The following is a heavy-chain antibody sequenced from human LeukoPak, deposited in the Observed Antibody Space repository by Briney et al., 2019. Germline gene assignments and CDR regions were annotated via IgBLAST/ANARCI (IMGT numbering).Heavy chain of an antibody. CDR2: MSYSGAT. D-gene: IGHD2-2*01. CDR1: GGSISSSSYH. V-gene: IGHV4-39*01. J-gene: IGHJ4*02. Sequence: PSETLSLTCTVPGGSISSSSYHWGWIRQSPGEGLQWITSMSYSGATYYNPSLQSRVTISVDTSKNQFSLKLYSVTAADTAVYYCARHCRAVPVVPVARGDYFDYLGQGTLVTVSS. CDR3: ARHCRAVPVVPVARGDYFDY.